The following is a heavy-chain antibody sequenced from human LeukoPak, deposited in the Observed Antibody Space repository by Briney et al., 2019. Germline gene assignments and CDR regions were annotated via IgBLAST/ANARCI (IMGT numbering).Heavy chain of an antibody. CDR2: ISSSGSTI. V-gene: IGHV3-11*01. CDR1: GFTFRDSY. J-gene: IGHJ4*02. Sequence: GGSRRLSVAASGFTFRDSYMSWIGRAPGKGLDGFSYISSSGSTIYYADSVKGRFTISRDNAKNSLYLQMNSLRAEDTAVYYCARDLAALDYYFDYWGQGTLVTVSS. CDR3: ARDLAALDYYFDY. D-gene: IGHD3-9*01.